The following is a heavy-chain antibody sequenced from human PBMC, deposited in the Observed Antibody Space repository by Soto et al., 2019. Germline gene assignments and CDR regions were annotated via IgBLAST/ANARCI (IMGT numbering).Heavy chain of an antibody. CDR3: ARRAANDY. V-gene: IGHV3-30-3*01. CDR2: ITYDGTNK. CDR1: GFTFSTHA. J-gene: IGHJ4*02. D-gene: IGHD2-15*01. Sequence: GGSLRLSCVASGFTFSTHALHWIRQSPGKGLEWVAVITYDGTNKYYADSVKGRFTISRDNSKNTLYLQMNSLRVEDTAVYYCARRAANDYWGQGTLVTVSS.